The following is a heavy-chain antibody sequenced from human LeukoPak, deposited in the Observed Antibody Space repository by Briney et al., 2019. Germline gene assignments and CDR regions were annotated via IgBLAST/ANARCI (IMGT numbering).Heavy chain of an antibody. J-gene: IGHJ3*02. D-gene: IGHD4-17*01. CDR1: GGSISSYY. V-gene: IGHV4-4*07. CDR2: IYTSGST. Sequence: SETLSLTCTVSGGSISSYYWSWIRQPAGKGLEWIGRIYTSGSTNYNPSLKSRVTMPVDTSKNQFSLKLSSVTAAETAVYYCAKGAYDDYGDYDAFDIWGQGTMDTVSS. CDR3: AKGAYDDYGDYDAFDI.